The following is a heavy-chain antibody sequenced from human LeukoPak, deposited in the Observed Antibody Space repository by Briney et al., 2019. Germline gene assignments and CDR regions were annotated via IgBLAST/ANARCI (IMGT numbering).Heavy chain of an antibody. V-gene: IGHV3-23*01. D-gene: IGHD3-22*01. CDR2: ISGSGAGT. J-gene: IGHJ4*02. CDR1: GFTLSTYA. CDR3: AKGPAYYYESSGYYYWDY. Sequence: GGSLRLSCAASGFTLSTYAMSWVRQVPGKGLEWVSAISGSGAGTYYADSVKGRFTISRDNSKNTLYLQMNSLRAEDTAVYYCAKGPAYYYESSGYYYWDYWGQGTLVTVSS.